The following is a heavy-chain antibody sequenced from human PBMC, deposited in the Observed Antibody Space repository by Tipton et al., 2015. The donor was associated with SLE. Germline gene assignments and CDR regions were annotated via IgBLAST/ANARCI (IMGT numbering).Heavy chain of an antibody. Sequence: SLRLSCAASGFIFSDYEMNWVRQAPGEGLEWISYITATGSSTLYAESVKGRFTISRDNDNNSLFLQMTSLRVGDTAVYYCARRSGSYGDYWGQGTLVTVSS. CDR3: ARRSGSYGDY. D-gene: IGHD3-10*01. J-gene: IGHJ4*02. CDR2: ITATGSST. V-gene: IGHV3-48*03. CDR1: GFIFSDYE.